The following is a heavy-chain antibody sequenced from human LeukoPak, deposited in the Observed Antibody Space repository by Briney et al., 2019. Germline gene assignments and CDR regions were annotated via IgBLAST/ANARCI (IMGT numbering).Heavy chain of an antibody. D-gene: IGHD5-18*01. CDR3: ARGRGYSQSNWVDP. J-gene: IGHJ5*02. V-gene: IGHV3-21*04. Sequence: GGSLRLSCAASGFTFDDYAMHWVRHAPGKGLEWVSSISRSSYYIYYTDSVKGRFTISRDNSKNTLYLQMNSLRAEDTAVYYCARGRGYSQSNWVDPWGQGTMVTVSA. CDR2: ISRSSYYI. CDR1: GFTFDDYA.